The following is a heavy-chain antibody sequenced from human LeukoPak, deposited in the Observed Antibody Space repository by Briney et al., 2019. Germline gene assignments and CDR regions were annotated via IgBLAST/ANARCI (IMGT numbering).Heavy chain of an antibody. D-gene: IGHD5-18*01. J-gene: IGHJ4*02. V-gene: IGHV4-59*08. Sequence: SETLSLTCTVSGGSISSYYWSWIRQPPGKGLEWIGYTHYSGSTSFNPSLKGRLTISVDTSKNQFSLKLTSVTAADTAVYYCARHGGSYGFYYFDYWGLGTLVTVSS. CDR3: ARHGGSYGFYYFDY. CDR1: GGSISSYY. CDR2: THYSGST.